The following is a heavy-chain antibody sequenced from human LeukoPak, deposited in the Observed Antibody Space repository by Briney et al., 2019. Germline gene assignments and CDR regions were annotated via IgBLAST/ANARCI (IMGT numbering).Heavy chain of an antibody. J-gene: IGHJ4*02. CDR3: ARDPDGDYGFDY. V-gene: IGHV1-46*01. D-gene: IGHD4-17*01. CDR1: GYTFTSYY. CDR2: ISPSGGST. Sequence: ASVTVSCKASGYTFTSYYMHWVRQAPGQGLEWMGIISPSGGSTSYAQKFQGRVTMTRDTSTSTVYMELSSLRSEDTAVYYCARDPDGDYGFDYWGQGTLVTVSS.